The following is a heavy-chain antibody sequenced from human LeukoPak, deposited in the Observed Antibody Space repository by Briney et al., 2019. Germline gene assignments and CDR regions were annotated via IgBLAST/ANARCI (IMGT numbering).Heavy chain of an antibody. CDR1: GFTFDDYA. Sequence: PGGSLRLSCVASGFTFDDYAMYWVRQTPGKGLEWVSGISWNSGNIDYADSVKGRFTISRDNAKNSLYLQMNSLRAEDAALYYCAKDIDSSGWYDAFDIWGQGTMVTVSS. CDR3: AKDIDSSGWYDAFDI. CDR2: ISWNSGNI. J-gene: IGHJ3*02. D-gene: IGHD6-19*01. V-gene: IGHV3-9*01.